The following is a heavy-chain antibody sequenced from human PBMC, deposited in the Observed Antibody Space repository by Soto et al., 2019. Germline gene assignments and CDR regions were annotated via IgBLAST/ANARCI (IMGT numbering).Heavy chain of an antibody. J-gene: IGHJ5*02. V-gene: IGHV3-13*05. CDR1: GFTFSSYD. Sequence: GGSLRLSCAASGFTFSSYDMHWVRQATGKGLEWVSAIGTAGDPYYPGSVKGRFTISRENAKNSLYLQMNSLRAGDTAVYYCASLIQDYYDSSGYYGGWFHPWGQGTLVTVSS. CDR2: IGTAGDP. CDR3: ASLIQDYYDSSGYYGGWFHP. D-gene: IGHD3-22*01.